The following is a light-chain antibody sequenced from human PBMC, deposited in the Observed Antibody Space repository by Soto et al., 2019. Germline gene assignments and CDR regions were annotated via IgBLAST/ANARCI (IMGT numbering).Light chain of an antibody. J-gene: IGKJ1*01. V-gene: IGKV1-5*03. Sequence: DIQMTQSPSTLSASVGDRVTITCRASQSISTWLAWYQQKPGKGPTLLIYKASRLESGVPSRFSGSGSGTEFALTISSLQPADFATYYCQQANVFPRTFGQGTKVDIK. CDR3: QQANVFPRT. CDR2: KAS. CDR1: QSISTW.